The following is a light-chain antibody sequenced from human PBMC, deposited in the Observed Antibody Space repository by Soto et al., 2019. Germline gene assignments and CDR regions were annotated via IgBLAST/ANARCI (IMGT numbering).Light chain of an antibody. CDR3: QLLSTWPYT. J-gene: IGKJ2*01. CDR2: DAS. Sequence: ESVLTQSPATLSLSPGERATLSCRASQSVSRYVAWYQQKPGQAPRLLIFDASTRATGIINRLSGSVSGTDFNLTISSLEPEFFADYYCQLLSTWPYTFGQGTKVDI. V-gene: IGKV3-11*01. CDR1: QSVSRY.